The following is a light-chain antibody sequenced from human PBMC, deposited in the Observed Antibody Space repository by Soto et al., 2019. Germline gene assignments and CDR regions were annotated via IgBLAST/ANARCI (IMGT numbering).Light chain of an antibody. CDR2: NNN. CDR1: SSNIGSNT. V-gene: IGLV1-44*01. J-gene: IGLJ2*01. CDR3: AAWDDSLNGL. Sequence: QSVLTQPPSASGTPGQRVTISCSGSSSNIGSNTVNWYRQLPGTAPKLLIYNNNQRPSGVPDRFSGSKSGTSASLAISGLQSEDEADDYCAAWDDSLNGLFGGGTQLTVL.